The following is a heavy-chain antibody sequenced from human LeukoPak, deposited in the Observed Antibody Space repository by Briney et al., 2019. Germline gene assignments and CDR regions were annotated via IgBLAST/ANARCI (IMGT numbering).Heavy chain of an antibody. Sequence: PSETLSLTCAVYGGSFSGYYWSWIRQPPGKGLEWIGEINHSGSTNYNPSLKSRVAISVDTSKNQFSLKLSSVTAADTAVYYCARAGYSSPTRYYYYYMDVWGKGTTVTVSS. CDR2: INHSGST. D-gene: IGHD6-13*01. V-gene: IGHV4-34*01. J-gene: IGHJ6*03. CDR3: ARAGYSSPTRYYYYYMDV. CDR1: GGSFSGYY.